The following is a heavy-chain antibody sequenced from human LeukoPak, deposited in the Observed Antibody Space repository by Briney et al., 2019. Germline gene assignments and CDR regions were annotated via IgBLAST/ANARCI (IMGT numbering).Heavy chain of an antibody. CDR1: GFTFSSYW. D-gene: IGHD3-22*01. Sequence: PGGSLRLSCAASGFTFSSYWMHWGRHAPGKGLVWVSRKRSHGSTNSADSVNGRFTNSRDNAKNTVSLQMNSLRAEDTGVYYCARAPSEIGGYYPEYFRHWGQGPLVTVSS. CDR2: KRSHGST. V-gene: IGHV3-74*01. CDR3: ARAPSEIGGYYPEYFRH. J-gene: IGHJ1*01.